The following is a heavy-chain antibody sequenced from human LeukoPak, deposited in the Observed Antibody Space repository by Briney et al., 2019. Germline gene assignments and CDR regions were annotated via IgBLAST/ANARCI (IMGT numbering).Heavy chain of an antibody. CDR3: AKDIVPGYGDYDPLFDY. CDR1: GFTFSSYA. V-gene: IGHV3-23*01. D-gene: IGHD4-17*01. CDR2: ISGSGGST. Sequence: GGSLRLSYAASGFTFSSYAMSWVRQAPGKGLEWVSAISGSGGSTYYADSVKGRFTISRDNSKNTLYLQMNSLRAEDTAVYYCAKDIVPGYGDYDPLFDYWGQGTLVTVSS. J-gene: IGHJ4*02.